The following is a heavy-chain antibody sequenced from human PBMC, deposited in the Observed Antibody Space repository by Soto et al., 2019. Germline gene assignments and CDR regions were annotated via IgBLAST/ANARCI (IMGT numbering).Heavy chain of an antibody. J-gene: IGHJ4*02. CDR2: ASNSGTT. V-gene: IGHV4-39*01. CDR1: DASMKSSGQV. CDR3: ARHRLRHWLVFTPPASFDS. Sequence: PSETRSLTCSVSDASMKSSGQVCGWIHHPPLKSLEWSGSASNSGTTYYYLSTKSRVTISVDKSKTQSSLTLTSVPAADAALYFCARHRLRHWLVFTPPASFDSWGQGLLVIVSS. D-gene: IGHD6-19*01.